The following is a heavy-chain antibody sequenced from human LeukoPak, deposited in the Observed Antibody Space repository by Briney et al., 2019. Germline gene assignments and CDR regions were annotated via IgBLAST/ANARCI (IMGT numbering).Heavy chain of an antibody. J-gene: IGHJ4*02. V-gene: IGHV4-4*02. CDR1: GGSISSSSSNC. D-gene: IGHD4-23*01. CDR3: ARNGGNSDFDY. CDR2: IYHSGAT. Sequence: SETLSLTCAVSGGSISSSSSNCWTWVRQPPGKGLEWIGEIYHSGATNYNPSLKSRVTMILDKSKNQFSLNLNSVTAADTAVYYCARNGGNSDFDYWGQGTLVTVSS.